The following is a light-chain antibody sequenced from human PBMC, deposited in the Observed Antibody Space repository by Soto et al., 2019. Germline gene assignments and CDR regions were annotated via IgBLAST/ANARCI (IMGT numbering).Light chain of an antibody. Sequence: QSVLTQPASVSGSPGQSITISCTGTSSDVGGYNYVSWYQQHPGKAPKLMIYDVSNRPSGVSNRFSGSKSGNTASLTISGLQAEDEADYYCSSDTSSSSVVFGVGTKLTVL. J-gene: IGLJ2*01. CDR3: SSDTSSSSVV. V-gene: IGLV2-14*01. CDR2: DVS. CDR1: SSDVGGYNY.